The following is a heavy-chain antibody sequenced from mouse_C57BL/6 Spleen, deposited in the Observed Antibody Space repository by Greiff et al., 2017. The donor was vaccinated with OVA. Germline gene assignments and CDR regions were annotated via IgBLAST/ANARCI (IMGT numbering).Heavy chain of an antibody. D-gene: IGHD5-5*01. CDR2: ISDGGSYT. V-gene: IGHV5-4*01. J-gene: IGHJ2*01. CDR3: ARDARPTWNYFDY. Sequence: DVKLVESGGGLVKPGGSLKLSCAASGFTFSSYAMSWVRQTPEKRLEWVATISDGGSYTYYPDNVKGRFTISRDNAKNNLYLQMSHLKSEDTAMYYCARDARPTWNYFDYWGQGTTLTVSS. CDR1: GFTFSSYA.